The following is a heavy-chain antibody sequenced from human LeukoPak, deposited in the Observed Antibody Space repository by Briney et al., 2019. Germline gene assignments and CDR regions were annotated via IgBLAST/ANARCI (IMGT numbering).Heavy chain of an antibody. CDR1: GDSTSGYY. D-gene: IGHD6-19*01. CDR3: ARETPGAGHFDN. V-gene: IGHV4-59*01. Sequence: PSETLSFTCTVSGDSTSGYYWMWIRQTQEKGLKWIGYVHFSGGTKYNHSLSSRVTISIDPSKNQFSLTLRSVSAADTGVYYCARETPGAGHFDNWGQGTLVTVSS. CDR2: VHFSGGT. J-gene: IGHJ4*02.